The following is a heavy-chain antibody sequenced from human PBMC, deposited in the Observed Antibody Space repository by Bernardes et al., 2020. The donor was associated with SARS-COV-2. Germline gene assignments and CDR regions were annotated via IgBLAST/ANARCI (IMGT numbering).Heavy chain of an antibody. V-gene: IGHV3-66*02. CDR2: IYIGGST. CDR1: GSTFTRDD. Sequence: GRTLTVACAASGSTFTRDDMTWVRPAPGKGLEWVSVIYIGGSTYYADSVKGRFTISRDNSKNTVFLQMNSLRVEDTAVYYCARGLRIFHYMDVWGKGTPVTVFS. D-gene: IGHD3-3*01. J-gene: IGHJ6*03. CDR3: ARGLRIFHYMDV.